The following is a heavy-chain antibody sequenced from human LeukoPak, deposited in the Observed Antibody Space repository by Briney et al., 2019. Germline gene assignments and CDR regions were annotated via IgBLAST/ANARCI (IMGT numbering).Heavy chain of an antibody. CDR1: GYTFTSYG. CDR2: ISAYNGNT. D-gene: IGHD1-26*01. V-gene: IGHV1-18*01. J-gene: IGHJ4*02. Sequence: ASVKVSCKASGYTFTSYGISWVRQAPGQGLEWMGWISAYNGNTNYAQKLQGRVTMTTDTPTSTAYMELRSLRSDDTAVYYCARATSIQIVGATEQLDYWGQGTLVTVSS. CDR3: ARATSIQIVGATEQLDY.